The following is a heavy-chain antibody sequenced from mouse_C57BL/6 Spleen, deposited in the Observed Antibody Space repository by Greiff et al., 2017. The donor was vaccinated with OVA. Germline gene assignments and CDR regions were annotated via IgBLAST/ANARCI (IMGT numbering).Heavy chain of an antibody. CDR3: ARTPNYYGSSYGYAMDY. CDR2: IHPNSGST. Sequence: VKLQQPGAELVKPGASVKLSCKASGYTFTSYWMHWVKQRPGQGLEWIGMIHPNSGSTNYNEKFKSKATLTVDKSSSTAYMQLSSLTSEDSAVYYCARTPNYYGSSYGYAMDYWGQGTSVTVSS. J-gene: IGHJ4*01. CDR1: GYTFTSYW. V-gene: IGHV1-64*01. D-gene: IGHD1-1*01.